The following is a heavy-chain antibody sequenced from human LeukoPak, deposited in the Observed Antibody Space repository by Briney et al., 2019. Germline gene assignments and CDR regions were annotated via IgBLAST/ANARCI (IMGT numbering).Heavy chain of an antibody. CDR1: GYTFNSYD. CDR2: INGGSGRT. Sequence: GASVRVSCKASGYTFNSYDFHWVRQAPGQRPEWMGGINGGSGRTKYLQKLQGRVTITRDTSANTAFMELSSLRSEDTAVYYCARESGRYQDFFENWGQGTLVTVSS. J-gene: IGHJ4*02. D-gene: IGHD1-26*01. V-gene: IGHV1-3*01. CDR3: ARESGRYQDFFEN.